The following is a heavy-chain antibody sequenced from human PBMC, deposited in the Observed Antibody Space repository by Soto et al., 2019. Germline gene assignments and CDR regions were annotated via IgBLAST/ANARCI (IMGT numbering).Heavy chain of an antibody. D-gene: IGHD3-22*01. Sequence: ASVNVSCKASGYTFTGQYIHWVRQAPEQGPEWMGGIDPESGATRYAQRLQGRVTMTRDMSITTVYMELNNLSPDDTAVYYCGRGRSGQIVVFYWGQGTPVTVSS. CDR2: IDPESGAT. CDR3: GRGRSGQIVVFY. V-gene: IGHV1-2*02. J-gene: IGHJ4*02. CDR1: GYTFTGQY.